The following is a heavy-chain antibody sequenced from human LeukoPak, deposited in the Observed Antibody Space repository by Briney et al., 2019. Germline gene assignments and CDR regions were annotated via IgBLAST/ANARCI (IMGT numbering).Heavy chain of an antibody. Sequence: SVKVSCTASGGTFSNYAISWVRKAPGQGLEWMGGIIPIFGTGDSAQKFQGRLTITADESTRTTYMELSSLRSEDTAVYYCAKGHDDFRQFDYWGQGTLLTVSS. CDR1: GGTFSNYA. V-gene: IGHV1-69*01. D-gene: IGHD3-3*01. CDR3: AKGHDDFRQFDY. CDR2: IIPIFGTG. J-gene: IGHJ4*02.